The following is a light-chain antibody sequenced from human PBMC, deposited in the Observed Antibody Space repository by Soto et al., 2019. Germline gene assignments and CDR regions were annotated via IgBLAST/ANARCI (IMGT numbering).Light chain of an antibody. V-gene: IGKV3-11*01. CDR2: DAS. CDR1: ERISSY. Sequence: HSSTTRSLSPRERPTLSCRARERISSYLAWYQQKPGQAPRLLIYDASNRATGIPARFSGSGSGTDFTLTISSLEPEDFAVYYCQQRSNWPITFGQGTRLEIK. CDR3: QQRSNWPIT. J-gene: IGKJ5*01.